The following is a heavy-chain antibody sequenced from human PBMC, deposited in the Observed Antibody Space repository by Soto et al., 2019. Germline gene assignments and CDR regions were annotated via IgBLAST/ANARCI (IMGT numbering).Heavy chain of an antibody. CDR1: GGSVSSGSYY. CDR3: AQPQPSCSSDY. CDR2: IYYSGST. V-gene: IGHV4-61*01. J-gene: IGHJ4*02. D-gene: IGHD2-21*01. Sequence: QVQLQESGPGLVKPSETLSLTCTVSGGSVSSGSYYWSWIRQPPGKGLEWIGYIYYSGSTNYNPSLNSRGTIAVDAPQNQFSLQLSSATAAGAAVDYCAQPQPSCSSDYWGQGTLVTVSS.